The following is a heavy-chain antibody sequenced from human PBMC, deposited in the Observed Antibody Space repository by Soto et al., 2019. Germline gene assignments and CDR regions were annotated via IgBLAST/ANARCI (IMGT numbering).Heavy chain of an antibody. Sequence: QITLKESGPPRVRPTQTLTLTCTFSGFSLSTSGVGVGWIRQPPGKALERLALIYWDDDKRYSPSLKSRLTITKDTSNNQVILTMTNMDPVDTATYYCAHRVGLHGNWNGGYFDFWGQGALVTVSS. CDR2: IYWDDDK. CDR3: AHRVGLHGNWNGGYFDF. CDR1: GFSLSTSGVG. V-gene: IGHV2-5*02. J-gene: IGHJ4*02. D-gene: IGHD1-1*01.